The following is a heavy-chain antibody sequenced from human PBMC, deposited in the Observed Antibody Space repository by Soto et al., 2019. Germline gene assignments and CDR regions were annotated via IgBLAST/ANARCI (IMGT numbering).Heavy chain of an antibody. D-gene: IGHD3-22*01. J-gene: IGHJ2*01. V-gene: IGHV3-15*01. CDR3: TTKTYKDDSSGYYWYFDL. CDR2: IKSKTDGGTT. CDR1: GFTFSNAW. Sequence: GGSLRLSCAASGFTFSNAWMSWVRQAPGKGLEWVGRIKSKTDGGTTDYAEPVKVRFTISRDDSKNTLYLQMNSLKTEDTAVYYCTTKTYKDDSSGYYWYFDLWGRGTLVTVSS.